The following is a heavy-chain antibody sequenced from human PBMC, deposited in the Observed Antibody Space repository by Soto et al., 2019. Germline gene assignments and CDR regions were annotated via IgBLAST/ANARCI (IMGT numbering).Heavy chain of an antibody. V-gene: IGHV3-53*02. Sequence: EMQVVETGGGLIQPGGSLRLSCAASGFAVSRSYMSWVRQAPGKGLEWVSTIYTPGSTYYADSVKGRFTISRDNSKNTLYLQMNSLRAEDTAVYYCARGLVGSTTAFDNWGQGTLVTVSS. D-gene: IGHD3-22*01. CDR3: ARGLVGSTTAFDN. J-gene: IGHJ4*02. CDR2: IYTPGST. CDR1: GFAVSRSY.